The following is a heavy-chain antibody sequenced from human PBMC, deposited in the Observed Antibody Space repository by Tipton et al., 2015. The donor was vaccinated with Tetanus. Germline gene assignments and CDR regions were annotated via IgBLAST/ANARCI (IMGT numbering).Heavy chain of an antibody. CDR1: GDSVSSNSAV. V-gene: IGHV6-1*01. Sequence: QLVQSGAEVKPSQTLSLTCAISGDSVSSNSAVWNWIRQSPSRGLEWLGRTYYKSRWSTNYAVSVKSRITINPDTSKNQFSLQLTSMTPEDAAVYYCARGPRLLLYYFDSWGQGTLVTVSS. CDR3: ARGPRLLLYYFDS. D-gene: IGHD5-12*01. CDR2: TYYKSRWST. J-gene: IGHJ4*02.